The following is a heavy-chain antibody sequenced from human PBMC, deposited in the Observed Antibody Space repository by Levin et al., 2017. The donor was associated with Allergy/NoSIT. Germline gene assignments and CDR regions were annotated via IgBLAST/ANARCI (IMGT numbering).Heavy chain of an antibody. CDR3: ARDPESSAFDI. CDR1: GFTFRDSW. V-gene: IGHV3-7*01. CDR2: INRDETTR. Sequence: ASVKVSCDASGFTFRDSWMTWLRQAPGKGLEFIANINRDETTRNYVDSVKGRFIISRDNAKNSLFLQMNTLRVEDTAVYFCARDPESSAFDIWGRGAMVIVSS. J-gene: IGHJ3*02.